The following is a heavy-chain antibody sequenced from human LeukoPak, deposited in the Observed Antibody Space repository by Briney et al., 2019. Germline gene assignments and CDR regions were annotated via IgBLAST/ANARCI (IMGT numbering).Heavy chain of an antibody. Sequence: SETLSLTCTVSGGSISSYYWSWIRQPAGKGLEWIGRIYTSGSTNYNPSLKSRVTMSVDTSKNRFSLKLSSVTAADTAVYYCARDDMVRGVIDYYYGMDVWGQGTTVTVSS. CDR1: GGSISSYY. D-gene: IGHD3-10*01. CDR3: ARDDMVRGVIDYYYGMDV. CDR2: IYTSGST. J-gene: IGHJ6*02. V-gene: IGHV4-4*07.